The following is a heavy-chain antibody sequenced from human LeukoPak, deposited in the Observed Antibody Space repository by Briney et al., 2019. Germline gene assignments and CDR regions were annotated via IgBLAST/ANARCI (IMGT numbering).Heavy chain of an antibody. CDR3: ARLSIGLTGYSYGFDAFDI. Sequence: SETLSLTCTVSGGSISSDFWIWVRQPPGKGLEWIGYIYYSGSTNYNPSLKSRVTISVDTSKNQFSLKLSSVTAADTAVYYCARLSIGLTGYSYGFDAFDIWGQGTLVTISS. J-gene: IGHJ4*02. CDR1: GGSISSDF. V-gene: IGHV4-59*08. D-gene: IGHD5-18*01. CDR2: IYYSGST.